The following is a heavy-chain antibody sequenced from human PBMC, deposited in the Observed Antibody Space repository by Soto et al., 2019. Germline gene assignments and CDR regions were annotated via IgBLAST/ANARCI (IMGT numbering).Heavy chain of an antibody. Sequence: GASLRLSCTAPGFSFSSYALSWVRQAPGKGLEWVSTISGSDGKTYYADSVKGRFSISRDSSKTTLYLEMTSLRVEDTAVYYCARWSFLDYWGQGTRVTVSS. J-gene: IGHJ4*02. CDR1: GFSFSSYA. D-gene: IGHD1-26*01. V-gene: IGHV3-23*01. CDR3: ARWSFLDY. CDR2: ISGSDGKT.